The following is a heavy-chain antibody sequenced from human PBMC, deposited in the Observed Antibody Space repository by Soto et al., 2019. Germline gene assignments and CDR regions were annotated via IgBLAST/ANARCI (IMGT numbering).Heavy chain of an antibody. CDR1: GGSIRNGDYY. CDR2: VYYSGTT. Sequence: SETVSLTCTVSGGSIRNGDYYWGWIRQPPGKGLEWIGYVYYSGTTYSHPSLNSRVSISVDTSENQFSLRLTSVTAADTAVYYCVTVNLVGAAYYFDYWGPGTLVTVSS. D-gene: IGHD1-26*01. CDR3: VTVNLVGAAYYFDY. V-gene: IGHV4-30-4*01. J-gene: IGHJ4*02.